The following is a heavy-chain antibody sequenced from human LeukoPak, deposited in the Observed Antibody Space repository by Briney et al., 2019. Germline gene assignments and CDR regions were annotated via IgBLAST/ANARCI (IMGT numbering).Heavy chain of an antibody. CDR2: ISSDESTT. CDR1: GFSFSNFW. V-gene: IGHV3-74*01. J-gene: IGHJ4*02. D-gene: IGHD3-22*01. CDR3: ARLYYYDSSGYSLDQ. Sequence: PGGSLRLSCAASGFSFSNFWMHWVRQAPGKGLVCVSHISSDESTTTYADSVKGRFTISRDNAENSLYLQMNSLRAEDTAVYYCARLYYYDSSGYSLDQWGQGTLVTVSS.